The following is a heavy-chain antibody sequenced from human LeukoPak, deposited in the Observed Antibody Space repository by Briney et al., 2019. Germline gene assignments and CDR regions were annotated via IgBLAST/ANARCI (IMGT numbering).Heavy chain of an antibody. J-gene: IGHJ4*02. V-gene: IGHV4-38-2*02. CDR3: ARSDCTNGVCYTGGYGY. D-gene: IGHD2-8*01. CDR1: GYSTSSGYY. Sequence: PSETLSLTCTVSGYSTSSGYYWGWIRQPPGKGLEWIGSIYHSGSTYYNPSLKSRVTISVDTSKNQFSLKLSSVTAADTAVYYCARSDCTNGVCYTGGYGYWGQGTLVTVSS. CDR2: IYHSGST.